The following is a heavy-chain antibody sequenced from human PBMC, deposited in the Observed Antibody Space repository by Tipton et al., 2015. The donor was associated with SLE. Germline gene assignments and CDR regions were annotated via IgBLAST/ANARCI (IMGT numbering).Heavy chain of an antibody. Sequence: GLVKPSETLSLTCTVSGGSISSYYWSWIRQPPGKGLEWIGYIYYSGSTNYNPSLKSRVTISVDTSKNQFSLKLSSVTAADTAVYYCARDRYDGSGSLGSNYYYMDVWGKGTTVTVSS. J-gene: IGHJ6*03. CDR3: ARDRYDGSGSLGSNYYYMDV. D-gene: IGHD3-10*01. CDR2: IYYSGST. CDR1: GGSISSYY. V-gene: IGHV4-59*01.